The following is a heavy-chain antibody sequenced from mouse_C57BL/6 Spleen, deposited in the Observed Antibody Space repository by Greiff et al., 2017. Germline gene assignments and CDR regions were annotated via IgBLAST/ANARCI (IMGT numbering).Heavy chain of an antibody. V-gene: IGHV1-34*01. CDR1: GYTFTDYY. CDR2: IYPNSGGN. J-gene: IGHJ2*01. D-gene: IGHD1-1*01. Sequence: VQLQQSGPELVKPGASVKMSCKASGYTFTDYYMHWVKQSPGKSLEWIGYIYPNSGGNGYNQKFKGKATLTVDKSSSTAYMELRSLTSEDSAVYYCARDYYGSSLWDYWGQGTTLTVSS. CDR3: ARDYYGSSLWDY.